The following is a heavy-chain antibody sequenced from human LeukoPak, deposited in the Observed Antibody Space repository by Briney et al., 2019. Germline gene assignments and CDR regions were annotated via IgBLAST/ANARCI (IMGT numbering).Heavy chain of an antibody. CDR3: AKVVQAALDY. CDR1: GLTFSSYA. D-gene: IGHD2-2*01. Sequence: PGGSLRLSCAASGLTFSSYAMGWVRQAPGKGLGWVSAISGSGGSTYYADSVKGRFTISRDNSKNTLYLQMTSLRAEDTAVYYCAKVVQAALDYWGQGTLVTVSS. V-gene: IGHV3-23*01. J-gene: IGHJ4*02. CDR2: ISGSGGST.